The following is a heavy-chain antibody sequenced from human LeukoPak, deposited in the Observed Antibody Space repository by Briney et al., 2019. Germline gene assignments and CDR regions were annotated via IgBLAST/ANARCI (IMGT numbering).Heavy chain of an antibody. J-gene: IGHJ3*02. V-gene: IGHV3-11*06. D-gene: IGHD4-17*01. CDR1: GFTFSDYY. Sequence: PGGSLRLSCAAPGFTFSDYYMSWIRQAPGKGLEWVSYISSSSSYTNYADSVKGRFTISRDNAKNSLYLQMNSLRAEDTAVYYCARLVTTVIGAFDIWGQGTMVTVSS. CDR2: ISSSSSYT. CDR3: ARLVTTVIGAFDI.